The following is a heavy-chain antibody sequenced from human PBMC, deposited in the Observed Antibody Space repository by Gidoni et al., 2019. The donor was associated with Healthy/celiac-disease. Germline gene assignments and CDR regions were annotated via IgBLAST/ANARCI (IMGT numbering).Heavy chain of an antibody. V-gene: IGHV5-51*03. Sequence: EVQLVQSGAEVKKPGESLKISCKGSGYSFTSYWIGWVRQMPGKGLEWMGIIYPGDSDTRYSPSFQGQVTISADKSISTAYLQWSSLKASDTAMYYCATTGPAYCSGGSCYSTADAFDIWGQGTMVTVSS. CDR3: ATTGPAYCSGGSCYSTADAFDI. CDR2: IYPGDSDT. D-gene: IGHD2-15*01. CDR1: GYSFTSYW. J-gene: IGHJ3*02.